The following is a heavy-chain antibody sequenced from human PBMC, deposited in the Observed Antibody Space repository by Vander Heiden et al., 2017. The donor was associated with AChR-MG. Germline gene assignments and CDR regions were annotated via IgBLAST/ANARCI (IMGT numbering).Heavy chain of an antibody. CDR1: GFPFTSYP. V-gene: IGHV3-21*01. CDR2: ISSRGIHI. J-gene: IGHJ4*02. D-gene: IGHD6-13*01. Sequence: EVQLVEPGGGLAKPGGPLTPSVEAFGFPFTSYPMHWVRQAPGKGLEWVSSISSRGIHIYYADSVKGRFTISRDNAKNSLSLLLSSLRAEDTAVYFCAREAYSTSRTPFFDYWGQGTVVTVSS. CDR3: AREAYSTSRTPFFDY.